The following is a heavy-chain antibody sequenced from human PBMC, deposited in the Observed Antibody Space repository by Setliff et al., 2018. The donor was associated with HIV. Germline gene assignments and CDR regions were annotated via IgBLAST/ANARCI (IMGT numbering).Heavy chain of an antibody. J-gene: IGHJ3*02. CDR1: GGSVSSGSYH. D-gene: IGHD3-16*01. Sequence: SETLSLTCTVSGGSVSSGSYHWGWIRQPPGKGLEWIGSIYHSGSTYYNPSLKSRVTISLDTSKNQFSMKLRSVTAADTAVYYCARARPQQFLGDTFEIWGQGTMVTVSS. CDR2: IYHSGST. V-gene: IGHV4-39*07. CDR3: ARARPQQFLGDTFEI.